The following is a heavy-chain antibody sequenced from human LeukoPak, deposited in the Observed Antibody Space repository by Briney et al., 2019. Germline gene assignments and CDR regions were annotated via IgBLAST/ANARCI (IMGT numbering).Heavy chain of an antibody. J-gene: IGHJ4*02. CDR3: GRLVVRGDDADY. CDR2: INPNSGGT. CDR1: GYTFTGYY. Sequence: GASVKVSCKASGYTFTGYYMHWVRQAPGQGLEWMGWINPNSGGTNYAQKFQGRVTMTRDTSISTAYLQWSSLKASDTAMYYCGRLVVRGDDADYWGQGTLVTVSS. V-gene: IGHV1-2*02. D-gene: IGHD3-10*01.